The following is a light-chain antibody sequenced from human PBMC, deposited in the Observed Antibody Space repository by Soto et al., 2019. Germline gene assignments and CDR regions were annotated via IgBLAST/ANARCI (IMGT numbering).Light chain of an antibody. Sequence: DGVMTESPLSLPVTLGQPASISCRSNQSLVHSDGIAYFSWFQQRPGRSPRRLIYKVSNRDSGVPARFSGSGSGTDFALKIRRVEAEDVGVYYCMQGTHWPITFGQGTRLEIK. J-gene: IGKJ5*01. CDR2: KVS. CDR1: QSLVHSDGIAY. CDR3: MQGTHWPIT. V-gene: IGKV2-30*02.